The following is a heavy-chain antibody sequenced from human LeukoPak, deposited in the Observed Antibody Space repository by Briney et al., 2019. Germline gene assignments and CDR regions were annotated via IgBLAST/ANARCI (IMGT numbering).Heavy chain of an antibody. V-gene: IGHV7-4-1*02. D-gene: IGHD5-18*01. Sequence: ASVKVSCKASGYTFTSYAMNWVRQAPGQGLEWMGWINTNTGNPTYAQGFTGRFVFSLDTSVSTAYLQISSLKAEDTAVYYCARHGANGHSYGAYLDYWGQGTLVTVSS. CDR2: INTNTGNP. CDR3: ARHGANGHSYGAYLDY. CDR1: GYTFTSYA. J-gene: IGHJ4*02.